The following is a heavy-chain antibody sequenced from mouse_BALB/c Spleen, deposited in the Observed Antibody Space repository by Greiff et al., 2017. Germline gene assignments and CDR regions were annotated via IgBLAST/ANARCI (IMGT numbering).Heavy chain of an antibody. V-gene: IGHV2-9*02. CDR3: ARYYYYGSSYWYFDV. CDR2: IWAGGST. CDR1: GFSLTSYG. D-gene: IGHD1-1*01. J-gene: IGHJ1*01. Sequence: QVQLKESGPGLVAPSQSLSITCTVSGFSLTSYGVHWVRQPPGKGLEWLGVIWAGGSTNYNSALMSRLSISKDNSKSQVFFKMNSLQANDTAIYYCARYYYYGSSYWYFDVWGAGTTVTVSS.